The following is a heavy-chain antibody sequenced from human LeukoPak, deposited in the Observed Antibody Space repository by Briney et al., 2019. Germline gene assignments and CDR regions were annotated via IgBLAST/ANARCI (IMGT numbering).Heavy chain of an antibody. CDR3: ARGSSGSSSWYVSY. CDR1: GGSISSGGYS. CDR2: IYHSGST. V-gene: IGHV4-30-2*01. Sequence: PSETLSLTCAVSGGSISSGGYSWSWIRQPPGKGLEWIRYIYHSGSTYYNPSLKSRVTISVDRSKNQFSLKLSSVTAADTAVYYCARGSSGSSSWYVSYWGQGTLVTVSS. D-gene: IGHD6-13*01. J-gene: IGHJ4*02.